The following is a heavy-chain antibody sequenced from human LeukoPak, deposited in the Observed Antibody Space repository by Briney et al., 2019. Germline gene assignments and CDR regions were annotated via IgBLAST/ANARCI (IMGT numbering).Heavy chain of an antibody. D-gene: IGHD1-1*01. Sequence: SETLSLTCTVSGGSISSSSYYWGWIRQPPGKGLEWIGSIYYSGSTYYNPSLKSRVTISVDTSKNQFSLKLSSVTAADTAMYYCARLERYNWFDPWGQGTLVTVSS. CDR2: IYYSGST. V-gene: IGHV4-39*01. CDR3: ARLERYNWFDP. CDR1: GGSISSSSYY. J-gene: IGHJ5*02.